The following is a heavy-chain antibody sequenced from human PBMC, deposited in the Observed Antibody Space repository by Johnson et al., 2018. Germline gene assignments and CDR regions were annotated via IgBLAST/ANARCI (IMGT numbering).Heavy chain of an antibody. CDR1: GGTFKSYA. Sequence: QVQLVQSGAEVKKPGSSVKVSCTATGGTFKSYAITWLRQAPGQGREWMRGTIPKFDTANYAQKFQNRVTITADESTGTAYMELSSLRSEDTAVYYCARGLSYKTDWGQGTLVTVSS. D-gene: IGHD3-16*02. J-gene: IGHJ1*01. V-gene: IGHV1-69*01. CDR3: ARGLSYKTD. CDR2: TIPKFDTA.